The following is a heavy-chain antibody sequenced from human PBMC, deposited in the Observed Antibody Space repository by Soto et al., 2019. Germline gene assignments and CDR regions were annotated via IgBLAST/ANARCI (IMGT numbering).Heavy chain of an antibody. V-gene: IGHV1-3*01. J-gene: IGHJ5*02. D-gene: IGHD3-9*01. Sequence: QVQLVQSGAEVKKPGASVKVSCKASGYTFTSYAMHWVRQAPGQRLEWMGWINAGNGNTKYSQKFQGRVTITRDTSASTAYMELSSLRSEDTAVYYGARAHYDILTGYSLNGFDPWGQGTLVTVSS. CDR2: INAGNGNT. CDR1: GYTFTSYA. CDR3: ARAHYDILTGYSLNGFDP.